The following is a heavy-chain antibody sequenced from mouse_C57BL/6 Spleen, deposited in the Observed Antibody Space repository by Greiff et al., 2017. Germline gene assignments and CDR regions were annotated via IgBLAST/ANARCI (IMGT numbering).Heavy chain of an antibody. Sequence: VQLQQSGPELVKPGASVKISCKASGYAFSSSWMNWVKQRPGKGLEWIGRIYPGDGDTNYNGKFKGKATLTADKSSSTAYMQLSSLTSEDSAVYFCARGGSYYSTFDYWGQGTTLTVSS. CDR2: IYPGDGDT. D-gene: IGHD2-5*01. CDR1: GYAFSSSW. V-gene: IGHV1-82*01. CDR3: ARGGSYYSTFDY. J-gene: IGHJ2*01.